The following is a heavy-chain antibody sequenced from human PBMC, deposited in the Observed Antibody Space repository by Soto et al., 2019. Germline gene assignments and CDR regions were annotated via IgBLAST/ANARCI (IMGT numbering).Heavy chain of an antibody. J-gene: IGHJ4*02. CDR2: VDGSGYDT. D-gene: IGHD2-8*01. CDR3: AREIFAAAYAATSAFDL. Sequence: GGSLRLSCAASDFTFSNAWINWVRQAPGKGLEWVAFVDGSGYDTSYAESVKGRFTVSRDNSDNSLYLHMDSLRAEDTGRYFCAREIFAAAYAATSAFDLWGQGALVTVSS. V-gene: IGHV3-21*04. CDR1: DFTFSNAW.